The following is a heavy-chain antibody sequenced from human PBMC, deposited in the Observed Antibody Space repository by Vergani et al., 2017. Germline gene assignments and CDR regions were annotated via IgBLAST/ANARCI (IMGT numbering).Heavy chain of an antibody. CDR3: ARGRNSSSWYYYYYYYGMDV. D-gene: IGHD6-13*01. V-gene: IGHV4-59*01. CDR2: IYYSGST. Sequence: QVQLQESGPGLVQPSETLSLTCTVSGGSISSYYWSWIRQPPGKGLEWIGYIYYSGSTNYNPSLKSRVTISVDTSKNQFSLKLSSVTAADTAVYYCARGRNSSSWYYYYYYYGMDVWGQGTTVTVSS. CDR1: GGSISSYY. J-gene: IGHJ6*02.